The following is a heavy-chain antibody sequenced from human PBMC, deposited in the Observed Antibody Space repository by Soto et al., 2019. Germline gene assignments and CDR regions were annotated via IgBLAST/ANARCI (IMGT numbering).Heavy chain of an antibody. CDR2: INPNSGGT. D-gene: IGHD2-8*01. CDR1: GYTFTGYY. V-gene: IGHV1-2*02. CDR3: ARSLDIVLMVYAIPFDY. J-gene: IGHJ4*02. Sequence: ASVKVSCKASGYTFTGYYMHWVRQAPGQGLERMGWINPNSGGTNYAQKFQGRATMTRDTSISTAYMELSRLRSDDTAVYYCARSLDIVLMVYAIPFDYWGQGTLVTVSS.